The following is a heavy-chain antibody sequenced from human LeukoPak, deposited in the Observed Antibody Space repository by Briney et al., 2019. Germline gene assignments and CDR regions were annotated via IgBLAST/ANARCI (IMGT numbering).Heavy chain of an antibody. CDR3: ARDDCGDTCYPGGY. CDR2: INAGNGDT. Sequence: ASVKVSCKASGYTFTNVVHWVRQAPGQRPEWMGLINAGNGDTKYSQNFQGRVTITRDTSASTAYMEPSSLTSEDTALYYCARDDCGDTCYPGGYWGQGTLVTVSS. V-gene: IGHV1-3*01. D-gene: IGHD2-21*01. CDR1: GYTFTNV. J-gene: IGHJ4*02.